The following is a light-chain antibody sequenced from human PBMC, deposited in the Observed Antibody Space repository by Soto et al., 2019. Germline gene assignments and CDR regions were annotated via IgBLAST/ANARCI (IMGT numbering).Light chain of an antibody. V-gene: IGKV3-20*01. J-gene: IGKJ3*01. CDR2: GAS. CDR1: QSVFNNY. CDR3: QQYGNSPIFT. Sequence: EIVLTQSPGTLSLSPGERATLSCRASQSVFNNYLAWHQQKPGQAPRLLIYGASSRASGIPDRFSGSGSGTDFTLTISRLEPEDVAVYYCQQYGNSPIFTFGPGTKVDIK.